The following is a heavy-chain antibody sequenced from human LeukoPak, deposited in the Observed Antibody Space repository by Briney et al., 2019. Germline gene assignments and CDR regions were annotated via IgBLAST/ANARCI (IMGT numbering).Heavy chain of an antibody. V-gene: IGHV3-74*01. J-gene: IGHJ4*02. CDR1: GFTFYSYW. Sequence: GGSLRLSCAASGFTFYSYWMHWVRQAPGKGLVWGSCINVGGGTSNYADSVKGRFTISRDNAKNTLYLQMHSLRAEDTAVYYCARDEPTETTGPPVGSWGQGTLVTVSS. CDR2: INVGGGTS. D-gene: IGHD4-17*01. CDR3: ARDEPTETTGPPVGS.